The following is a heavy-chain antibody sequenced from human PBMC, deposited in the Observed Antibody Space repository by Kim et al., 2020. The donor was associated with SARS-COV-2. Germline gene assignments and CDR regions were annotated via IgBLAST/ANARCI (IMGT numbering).Heavy chain of an antibody. CDR2: IKSKTDGGTT. D-gene: IGHD3-9*01. V-gene: IGHV3-15*01. CDR3: TTDHTAYYDILTGKNWFDP. CDR1: GFTFSNAW. J-gene: IGHJ5*02. Sequence: GGSLRLSCAASGFTFSNAWMSWVRQAPGKGLEWVGRIKSKTDGGTTDYAAPVKGRFTISRDDSKNTLYLQMNSLKTEDTAVYYCTTDHTAYYDILTGKNWFDPWGQGTLVTVSS.